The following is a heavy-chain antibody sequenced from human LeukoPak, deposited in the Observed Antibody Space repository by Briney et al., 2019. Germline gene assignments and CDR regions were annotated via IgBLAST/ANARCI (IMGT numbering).Heavy chain of an antibody. J-gene: IGHJ4*02. V-gene: IGHV3-30*18. D-gene: IGHD3-22*01. Sequence: PGGSLRLSCAASGFTFSSYGMHWVRQAPGKGLEWVAVIPYVGSNKYYADSVKGRFTISRDNSKNTLYLQMNSLRAEDTAVYYCAKDPYYYDSSGYYYEVDYWGQGTLVTVSS. CDR2: IPYVGSNK. CDR3: AKDPYYYDSSGYYYEVDY. CDR1: GFTFSSYG.